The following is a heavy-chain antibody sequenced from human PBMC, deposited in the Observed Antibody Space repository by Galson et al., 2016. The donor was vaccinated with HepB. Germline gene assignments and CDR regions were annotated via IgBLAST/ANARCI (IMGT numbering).Heavy chain of an antibody. CDR3: ARTKGGYYDRILGVWFDP. J-gene: IGHJ5*02. CDR2: INTYTGNT. CDR1: GYIFTTYG. D-gene: IGHD3-22*01. Sequence: QSGAEVKKPGASVKVSCKASGYIFTTYGISWVRQAPGQGLDYVGWINTYTGNTNYAQKFQDRVTMTIDTSTSTAYLALRSLRSDDTAIDYCARTKGGYYDRILGVWFDPWGQGTLVTVSS. V-gene: IGHV1-18*01.